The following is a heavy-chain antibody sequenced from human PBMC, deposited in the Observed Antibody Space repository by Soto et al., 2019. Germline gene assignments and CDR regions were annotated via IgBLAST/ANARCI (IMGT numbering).Heavy chain of an antibody. CDR2: IYTSGST. D-gene: IGHD3-22*01. V-gene: IGHV4-4*07. Sequence: SETLSLTGTVSGGSISSRFWNWIRQPAGKGLEWIGRIYTSGSTNYNPSLKSRVTMSVDTSKNQFSLKLRSVTAADTAVYFCVRDSSGYYTFDYWGQGSLVTVSS. CDR3: VRDSSGYYTFDY. J-gene: IGHJ4*02. CDR1: GGSISSRF.